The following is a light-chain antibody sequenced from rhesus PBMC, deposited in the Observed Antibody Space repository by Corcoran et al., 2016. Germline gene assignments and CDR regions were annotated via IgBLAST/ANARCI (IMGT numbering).Light chain of an antibody. CDR1: QGISSY. J-gene: IGKJ3*01. CDR3: QQGNSNPFT. CDR2: SAN. Sequence: DIQMSQSPSSLSASVGDRVTITCRASQGISSYLNWYQQKPGKAPKLLIYSANSLARGVPSRFSGRGSGTDVTLTISSLQPEDFATYYCQQGNSNPFTFGPGTRLDIK. V-gene: IGKV1-32*02.